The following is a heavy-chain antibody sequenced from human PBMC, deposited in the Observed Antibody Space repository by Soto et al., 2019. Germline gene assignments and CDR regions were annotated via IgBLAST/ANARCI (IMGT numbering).Heavy chain of an antibody. D-gene: IGHD4-17*01. CDR2: IYPGDSDT. CDR1: GYSFTSYW. V-gene: IGHV5-51*01. CDR3: ARLPYGDYDDQYWYFDL. J-gene: IGHJ2*01. Sequence: PGESLKISCKGSGYSFTSYWIGWVRQMPGKGLEWMGIIYPGDSDTRYSPSFQGQVTISADKSISTAYLQWSSLKASDTAMYYCARLPYGDYDDQYWYFDLWGRGTLVTVSS.